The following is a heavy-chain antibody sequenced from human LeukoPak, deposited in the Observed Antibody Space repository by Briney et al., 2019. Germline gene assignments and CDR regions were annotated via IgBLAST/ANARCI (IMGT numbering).Heavy chain of an antibody. V-gene: IGHV3-30*02. J-gene: IGHJ4*02. CDR3: ARGGYYNILPGFRGRFLGFDY. D-gene: IGHD3-9*01. CDR1: GFTFSSYG. Sequence: GGSLRLSCAASGFTFSSYGMHWVRQAPGKGLEWVAFIRYDGRNKYYADSVKGRFTISRDNSKNTLYLQMNSLRAEDTAVYYCARGGYYNILPGFRGRFLGFDYWGQGTLVTVSS. CDR2: IRYDGRNK.